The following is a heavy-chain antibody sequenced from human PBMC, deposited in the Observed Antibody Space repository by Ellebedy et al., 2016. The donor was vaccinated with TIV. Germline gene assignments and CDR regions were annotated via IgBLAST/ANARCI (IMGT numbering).Heavy chain of an antibody. CDR1: GFTFGNSW. CDR3: ATSGDPDEFFFDY. CDR2: IKEDGSEQ. J-gene: IGHJ4*02. V-gene: IGHV3-7*03. D-gene: IGHD1-26*01. Sequence: GGSLRLXCEASGFTFGNSWMSWVRQPPGKGLEWVANIKEDGSEQYYVDSVKGRFTISRDTSKRTAFLQMNSLRTDDTAVYYCATSGDPDEFFFDYWGQGTLVTVSS.